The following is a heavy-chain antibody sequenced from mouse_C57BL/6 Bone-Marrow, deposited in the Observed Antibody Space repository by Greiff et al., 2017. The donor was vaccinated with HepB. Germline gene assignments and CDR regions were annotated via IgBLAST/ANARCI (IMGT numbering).Heavy chain of an antibody. V-gene: IGHV14-4*01. Sequence: EVQLQQSGAELVRPGASVKLSCTASGFNIKDDYMHWVKQRPEQGLEWIGWIDPENGDTEYASKFQGKATITADTSSNTAYLQLSSLTSEDTAVYDCTTETGTSFAYWGQGTLVTVSA. D-gene: IGHD4-1*01. J-gene: IGHJ3*01. CDR1: GFNIKDDY. CDR2: IDPENGDT. CDR3: TTETGTSFAY.